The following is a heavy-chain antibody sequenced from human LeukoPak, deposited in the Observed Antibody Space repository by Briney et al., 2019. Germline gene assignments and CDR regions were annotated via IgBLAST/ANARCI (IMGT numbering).Heavy chain of an antibody. V-gene: IGHV4-39*07. CDR2: IYYSGST. Sequence: SGTLSLTCTVSGGSISSSTYYWGWIRQPPGKGLEWIGSIYYSGSTYYNPSLKSRVTISLDTSKNQFSLNLTSVTAADTAVYYCARGLTELGTAYYYYMDVWGKGTTVIVSS. CDR1: GGSISSSTYY. D-gene: IGHD7-27*01. CDR3: ARGLTELGTAYYYYMDV. J-gene: IGHJ6*03.